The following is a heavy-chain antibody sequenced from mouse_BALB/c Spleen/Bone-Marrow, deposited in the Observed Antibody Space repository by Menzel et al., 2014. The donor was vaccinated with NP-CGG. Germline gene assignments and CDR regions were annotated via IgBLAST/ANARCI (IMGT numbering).Heavy chain of an antibody. CDR1: GYTFTDYV. Sequence: VKLVESGPELVKPGASVKMSCKASGYTFTDYVISWVKQRTGQGLEWIGEIYPGSGSTYYNEKFKGKATLTADKSSNTAYVQLSSLTSEDSAVYFCARGLGLPFYAVDYWGQGTSVTVSS. V-gene: IGHV1-77*01. CDR3: ARGLGLPFYAVDY. J-gene: IGHJ4*01. D-gene: IGHD3-1*01. CDR2: IYPGSGST.